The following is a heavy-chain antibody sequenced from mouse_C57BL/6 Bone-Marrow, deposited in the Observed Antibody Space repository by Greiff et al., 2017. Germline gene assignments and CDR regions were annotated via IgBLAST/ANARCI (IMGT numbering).Heavy chain of an antibody. V-gene: IGHV14-1*01. Sequence: VQLQQSGAELVRPGASVKLSCTASGFNITDYYMHWVKQRPEQCLEWIGRIDPEDGDTEYAPKFQGKATMTADTSSNTAYLQLSSLTSEDTAVYYCTTCYGNCGARDYGGQGTSVTVSS. CDR1: GFNITDYY. CDR3: TTCYGNCGARDY. CDR2: IDPEDGDT. D-gene: IGHD2-1*01. J-gene: IGHJ4*01.